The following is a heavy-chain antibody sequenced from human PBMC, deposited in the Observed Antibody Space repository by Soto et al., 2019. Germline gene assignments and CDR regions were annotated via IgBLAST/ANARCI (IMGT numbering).Heavy chain of an antibody. V-gene: IGHV4-31*03. J-gene: IGHJ4*02. Sequence: QVQLQESGPGLVKPSQTLSLTCTVSGVSISSGGYYWSWIRQHPGKGLEWIGYIYHTGSTYHNPSLKVRVTISVDTSNNQFSLNLSSVTAADTAVYHCARSQVAMIHPFEYWGQGTLVTVSS. CDR2: IYHTGST. CDR1: GVSISSGGYY. CDR3: ARSQVAMIHPFEY. D-gene: IGHD3-22*01.